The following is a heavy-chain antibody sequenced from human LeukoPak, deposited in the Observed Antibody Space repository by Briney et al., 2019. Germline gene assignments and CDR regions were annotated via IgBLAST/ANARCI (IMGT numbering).Heavy chain of an antibody. J-gene: IGHJ4*02. CDR1: GIILSSYW. D-gene: IGHD3-3*01. V-gene: IGHV3-7*03. CDR3: ATGGITIFGVVTYPND. CDR2: IKQDGSEK. Sequence: GGSLTLSCAASGIILSSYWMSWVRQAPGKGLEWVANIKQDGSEKWYVDSVKGRFTISRDNAKNSLYLQMNSLRAEDTALYYCATGGITIFGVVTYPNDWGQGTLVTVSS.